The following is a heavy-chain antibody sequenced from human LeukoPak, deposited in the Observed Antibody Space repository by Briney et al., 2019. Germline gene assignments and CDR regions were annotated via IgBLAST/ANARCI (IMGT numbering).Heavy chain of an antibody. J-gene: IGHJ6*01. Sequence: PGGSLRLSCAASGFTFSGYWMHWVRQVPGKGLVWGSRLNTDGSSTSYADSVKGRFTISRDNAKNTLFLQMNSLRAEDTAVYYCARDDAFRGVAMDVWGQGTTVTVSS. D-gene: IGHD3-16*01. CDR2: LNTDGSST. CDR1: GFTFSGYW. CDR3: ARDDAFRGVAMDV. V-gene: IGHV3-74*01.